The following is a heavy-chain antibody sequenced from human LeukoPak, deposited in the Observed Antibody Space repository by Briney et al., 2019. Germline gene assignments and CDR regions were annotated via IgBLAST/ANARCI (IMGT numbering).Heavy chain of an antibody. CDR1: GYTPTELS. V-gene: IGHV1-24*01. Sequence: APVKVSCKVSGYTPTELSMHWVRQAPGKGLEWMGGFDPEDGETIYAQKFQGRVTMTEDTSTDTAYMELSSLRSEDTAVYYCATAPPYCGGDCPYYFDYWGQGTLVTVSS. CDR2: FDPEDGET. J-gene: IGHJ4*02. D-gene: IGHD2-21*02. CDR3: ATAPPYCGGDCPYYFDY.